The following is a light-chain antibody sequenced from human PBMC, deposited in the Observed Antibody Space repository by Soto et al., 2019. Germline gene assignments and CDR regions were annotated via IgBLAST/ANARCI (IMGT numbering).Light chain of an antibody. CDR2: GAS. CDR3: HHYDRSPIFT. V-gene: IGKV3-20*01. CDR1: QSVSDNH. Sequence: EIVLTQSPGTLSLSPGERATLSCRASQSVSDNHLAWYHQKPGQPPRLLIYGASNRATGIPDRFSGHGSWTDFTLTICRLEPEDFATYYCHHYDRSPIFTFGPGTKVDI. J-gene: IGKJ3*01.